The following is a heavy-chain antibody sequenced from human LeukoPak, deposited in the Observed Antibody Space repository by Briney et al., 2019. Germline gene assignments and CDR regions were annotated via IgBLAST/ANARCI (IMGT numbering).Heavy chain of an antibody. V-gene: IGHV3-20*01. Sequence: GGSLRLSCAASGFTFSSYWMSWVRQAPGKGLEWVSGINWNGGRTGYADSVKGRFTISRDNAKNSLYLQMNSLRAEDTALYHCARGRYSSTWGNFDYWGQGTLVTVSS. D-gene: IGHD6-13*01. J-gene: IGHJ4*02. CDR2: INWNGGRT. CDR3: ARGRYSSTWGNFDY. CDR1: GFTFSSYW.